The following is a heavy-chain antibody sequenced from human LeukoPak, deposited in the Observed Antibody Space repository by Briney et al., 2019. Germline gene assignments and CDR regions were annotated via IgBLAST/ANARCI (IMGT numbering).Heavy chain of an antibody. CDR3: SKDGDKYYCKGRSLDY. V-gene: IGHV3-9*03. Sequence: GRSLRLSCAASGFTFDNYVMHWVRQAPGKGLEWVSGISWNSGSIGYADSVKGRFTISRDNAKNSLHLQMNSLRAEDMALYYCSKDGDKYYCKGRSLDYWGQGTLVNVSS. D-gene: IGHD2/OR15-2a*01. CDR1: GFTFDNYV. CDR2: ISWNSGSI. J-gene: IGHJ4*02.